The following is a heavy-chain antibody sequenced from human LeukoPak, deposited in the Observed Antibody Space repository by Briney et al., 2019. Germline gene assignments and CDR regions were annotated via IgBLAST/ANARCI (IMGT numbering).Heavy chain of an antibody. CDR1: GYTFTSYG. Sequence: ASVKVSCKASGYTFTSYGISWVRQAPGQGLEWMGWISAYNGNTNYAQKLQGRVTMTTDTSTSTAYMELRSLRSDDTAVYYCARTNYYGSGSYYNEGPDYWGQGTLVTVSS. D-gene: IGHD3-10*01. J-gene: IGHJ4*02. CDR3: ARTNYYGSGSYYNEGPDY. CDR2: ISAYNGNT. V-gene: IGHV1-18*01.